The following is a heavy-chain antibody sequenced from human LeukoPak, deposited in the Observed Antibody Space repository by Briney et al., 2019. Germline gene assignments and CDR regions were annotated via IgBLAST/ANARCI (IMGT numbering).Heavy chain of an antibody. CDR2: ISSNNSYI. Sequence: PARSLSLSCAASGFTFSSYSMNWVRQPPGQGLDRDSSISSNNSYIYYEDSVKSRFTTSRVNAKNSQYLPMNSLRTCDTTVDYLARGPVDSFDIWVQGTMVTVSS. V-gene: IGHV3-21*04. CDR1: GFTFSSYS. CDR3: ARGPVDSFDI. J-gene: IGHJ3*02.